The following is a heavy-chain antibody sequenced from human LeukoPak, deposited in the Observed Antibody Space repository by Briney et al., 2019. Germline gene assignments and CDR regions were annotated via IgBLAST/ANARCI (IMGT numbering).Heavy chain of an antibody. D-gene: IGHD3-3*01. J-gene: IGHJ4*02. CDR2: ISAYNGNT. CDR1: GYTFTSYG. Sequence: GASVKVSCKASGYTFTSYGISWVRQAPGQGLEWMGWISAYNGNTNYAQKFQGRVTMTRDTSTSTVYMELSSLRSEDTAVYYCARSYYDFWSGYYTVRYWGQGTLVTVSS. V-gene: IGHV1-18*01. CDR3: ARSYYDFWSGYYTVRY.